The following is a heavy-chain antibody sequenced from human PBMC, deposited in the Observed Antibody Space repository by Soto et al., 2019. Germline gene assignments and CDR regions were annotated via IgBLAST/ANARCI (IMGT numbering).Heavy chain of an antibody. J-gene: IGHJ6*03. CDR1: GGSISSSRYY. Sequence: QLQLQESGPGLVKPSETLSLTCTVSGGSISSSRYYWGWIRQPPGKGLEWIGSIYYSGSTYYNPSLKSRVTISVDTSKNQFSLKLSSVTAADTAVYYCASLPTAAYYDFWTPTYYYYMDVWGKGTTVTVSS. V-gene: IGHV4-39*01. D-gene: IGHD3-3*01. CDR3: ASLPTAAYYDFWTPTYYYYMDV. CDR2: IYYSGST.